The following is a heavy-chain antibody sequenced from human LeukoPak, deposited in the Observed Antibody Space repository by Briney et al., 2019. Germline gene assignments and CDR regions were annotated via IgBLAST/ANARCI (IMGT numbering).Heavy chain of an antibody. D-gene: IGHD5-18*01. CDR3: ARGFSGYTYGPDY. CDR2: INTDGSST. V-gene: IGHV3-74*01. J-gene: IGHJ4*02. CDR1: GFTFSSYW. Sequence: GGSLRLSCAASGFTFSSYWMHWVRQAPGKGLVWVSRINTDGSSTSYVDSVKGRFTISRDDAKNSLYLQMNSLRPEDTAVYYCARGFSGYTYGPDYWGQGTLVTVSS.